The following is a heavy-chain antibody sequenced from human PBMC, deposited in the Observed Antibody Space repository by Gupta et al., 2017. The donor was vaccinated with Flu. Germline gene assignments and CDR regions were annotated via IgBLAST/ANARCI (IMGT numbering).Heavy chain of an antibody. V-gene: IGHV1-18*01. CDR3: AREGSSWFDQ. D-gene: IGHD2-2*01. J-gene: IGHJ5*02. CDR2: VNPRNENT. Sequence: ISWVRQAHGKGLEGLGWVNPRNENTDYTQKMQGRVTMTTDISTTTAYMELRSLRSDDTAVYFCAREGSSWFDQWGQGTLVSVSS.